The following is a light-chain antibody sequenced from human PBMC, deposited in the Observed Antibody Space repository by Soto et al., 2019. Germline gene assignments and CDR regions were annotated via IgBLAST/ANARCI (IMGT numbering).Light chain of an antibody. CDR3: QQYYDTPQT. Sequence: DIQMTQSPSSLSASVGDRVTITCRASHDTSNSVAWFQQRPGMAPKSLIYGASSLQSGVSSRFSGSGSGTQFTLTISSLQPEDVAVYYCQQYYDTPQTFGQGTKVEIK. CDR1: HDTSNS. V-gene: IGKV1-16*01. J-gene: IGKJ1*01. CDR2: GAS.